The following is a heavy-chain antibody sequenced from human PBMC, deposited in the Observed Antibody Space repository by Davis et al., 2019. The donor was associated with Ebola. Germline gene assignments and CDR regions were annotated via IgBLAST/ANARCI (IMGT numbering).Heavy chain of an antibody. CDR1: GFTFSSYG. V-gene: IGHV3-33*01. Sequence: GESLKISCAASGFTFSSYGMHWVRQAPGKGLEWVAVIWYDGSNKYYADSVKGRFTISRDNSKNTLYLQMNSLRAEDTAVYYCARGGGLMDYDILTGYYFDYWGQGTLVTVSS. CDR2: IWYDGSNK. J-gene: IGHJ4*02. D-gene: IGHD3-9*01. CDR3: ARGGGLMDYDILTGYYFDY.